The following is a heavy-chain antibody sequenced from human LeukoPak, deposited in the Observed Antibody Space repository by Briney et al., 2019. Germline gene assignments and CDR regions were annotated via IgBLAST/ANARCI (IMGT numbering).Heavy chain of an antibody. D-gene: IGHD3-3*01. CDR1: GYTFTGYY. CDR3: ARSLRFLEWPPRAGMDV. J-gene: IGHJ6*02. Sequence: ASVKVSCKASGYTFTGYYMHWVRQAPGQGLEWMGWINPNSGGTNYAQKFRGRVTMTRDTSISTAYMELSRLRSDDTAVYYCARSLRFLEWPPRAGMDVWGQGTTVTVSS. V-gene: IGHV1-2*02. CDR2: INPNSGGT.